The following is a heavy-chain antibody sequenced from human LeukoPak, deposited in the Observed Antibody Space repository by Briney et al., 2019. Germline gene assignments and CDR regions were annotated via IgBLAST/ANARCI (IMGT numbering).Heavy chain of an antibody. CDR1: GYTFTGYY. D-gene: IGHD1-1*01. Sequence: ASVKVSCKASGYTFTGYYMHWVRQAPGQGLEWMGWINPNSGGTNYAQKFQGGVTMTRDTSISTAYMELSRLRSDDTAVYYCARTTYYYYGMDVWGQGTTVTVSS. CDR2: INPNSGGT. CDR3: ARTTYYYYGMDV. J-gene: IGHJ6*02. V-gene: IGHV1-2*02.